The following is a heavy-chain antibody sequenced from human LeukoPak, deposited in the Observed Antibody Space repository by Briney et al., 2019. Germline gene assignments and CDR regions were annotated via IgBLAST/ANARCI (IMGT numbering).Heavy chain of an antibody. J-gene: IGHJ5*02. CDR3: ARGEDILTGQNWFDP. Sequence: PSETLSLTCAVYGGSFSGYYWSWIRQPPGKGLEWIGEINHSGSTNYNPSLKSRVTISVDTSKNQFSLKLSSVTAADTAVYYCARGEDILTGQNWFDPWGQGTLVTVSS. CDR2: INHSGST. CDR1: GGSFSGYY. D-gene: IGHD3-9*01. V-gene: IGHV4-34*01.